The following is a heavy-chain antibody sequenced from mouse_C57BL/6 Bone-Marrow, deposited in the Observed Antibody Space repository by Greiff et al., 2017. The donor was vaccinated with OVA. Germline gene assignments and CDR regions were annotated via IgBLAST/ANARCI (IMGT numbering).Heavy chain of an antibody. J-gene: IGHJ3*01. V-gene: IGHV1-69*01. CDR2: IDPSDSYT. Sequence: QVQLQQPGAELVMPGASVKLSCKASGYTFTSYWMHWVKQRPGQGLEWIGEIDPSDSYTNYNQKLKGKSTLTVDKSSSTAYMQRSSLTSEDSAVYDWARGGPFAYWGQGTLVTVSA. CDR3: ARGGPFAY. CDR1: GYTFTSYW. D-gene: IGHD3-3*01.